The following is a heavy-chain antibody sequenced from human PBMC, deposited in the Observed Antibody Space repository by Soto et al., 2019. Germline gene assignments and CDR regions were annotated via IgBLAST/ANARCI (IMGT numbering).Heavy chain of an antibody. J-gene: IGHJ6*02. D-gene: IGHD2-15*01. CDR1: GGSISSSSYY. CDR3: ARHLTYCSAGSCYSDFPYYGMDV. CDR2: IFYSGST. V-gene: IGHV4-39*01. Sequence: QLQLQESGPGLVKPSETLSLTCTVSGGSISSSSYYWGWIRQPPGKGLEWIGSIFYSGSTYYNPSLKSRVTISVGTSKNKFSLKLSSVHAADTAVYYCARHLTYCSAGSCYSDFPYYGMDVWGQGTTVTVSS.